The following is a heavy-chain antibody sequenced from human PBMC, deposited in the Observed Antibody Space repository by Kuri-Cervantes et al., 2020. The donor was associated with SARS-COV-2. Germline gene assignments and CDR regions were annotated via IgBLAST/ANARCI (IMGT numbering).Heavy chain of an antibody. Sequence: ETLSLTCAASGFSFSSYAMSWVRQAPGKGLEWVANIRQDAGDKNCVDSVRGRFTISRDNAKNSLYLQMNSLGAEDTAVYYCARDHGGALDSWGQGTLVTVSS. CDR3: ARDHGGALDS. D-gene: IGHD3-16*01. CDR1: GFSFSSYA. J-gene: IGHJ4*02. V-gene: IGHV3-7*01. CDR2: IRQDAGDK.